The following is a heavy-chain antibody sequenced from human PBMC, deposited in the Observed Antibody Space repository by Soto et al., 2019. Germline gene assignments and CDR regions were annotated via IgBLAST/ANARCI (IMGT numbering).Heavy chain of an antibody. J-gene: IGHJ5*02. CDR1: GFSLRTGGVG. CDR2: IYWNDDK. CDR3: AKSGSSGWYGWFDP. V-gene: IGHV2-5*01. D-gene: IGHD6-19*01. Sequence: SGPTLVNPTQTLTLTCIFSGFSLRTGGVGVGWIRQPPGKALEWLGFIYWNDDKRYSPSLKGRLTITKDTSKNQVVLTMTNMDPVDTATYYCAKSGSSGWYGWFDPWGQGTLVTVSS.